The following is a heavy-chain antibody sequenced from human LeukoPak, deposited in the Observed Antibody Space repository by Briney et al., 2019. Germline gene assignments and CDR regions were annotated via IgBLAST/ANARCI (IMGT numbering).Heavy chain of an antibody. CDR3: ARLGSSWFDP. D-gene: IGHD6-13*01. Sequence: PSETLSLTCAVYGGSFSGYYWSWIRQPPGKGLEWIGEINHSGSTNYNPSLNSRVTMSVDTSKNQFSLKLSSVTAPDTAVYYCARLGSSWFDPWGQGTLVTVSS. V-gene: IGHV4-34*01. J-gene: IGHJ5*02. CDR1: GGSFSGYY. CDR2: INHSGST.